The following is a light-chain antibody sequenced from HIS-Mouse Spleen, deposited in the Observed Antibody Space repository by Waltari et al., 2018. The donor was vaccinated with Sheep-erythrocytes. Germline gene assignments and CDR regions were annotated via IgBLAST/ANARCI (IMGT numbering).Light chain of an antibody. J-gene: IGLJ3*02. V-gene: IGLV2-23*01. CDR1: SSDVGSYNL. CDR3: CSYAGSSTPWV. Sequence: QSALTQPASVSGSPGQSITISCTGTSSDVGSYNLVSWYQQPPGKAPKPMIYEGSKRPSGVSNRFSGSKSGTTASLTISWLQAEDEADYYCCSYAGSSTPWVFGGWTKLTVL. CDR2: EGS.